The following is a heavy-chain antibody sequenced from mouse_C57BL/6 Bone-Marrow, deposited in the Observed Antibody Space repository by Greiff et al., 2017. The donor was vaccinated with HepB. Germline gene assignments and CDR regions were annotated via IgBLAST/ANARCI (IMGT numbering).Heavy chain of an antibody. V-gene: IGHV5-12*01. CDR3: ARETGELGYDY. D-gene: IGHD4-1*01. CDR1: GFTFSDYY. J-gene: IGHJ2*01. Sequence: VESGGGLVQPGGSLKLSCAASGFTFSDYYMYWVRQTPEKRLEWVAYISNGGGSTYYPDTVKGRFTISRDNAKNTLYLQMSRLKSEDTAMYYCARETGELGYDYWGQGTTLTVSS. CDR2: ISNGGGST.